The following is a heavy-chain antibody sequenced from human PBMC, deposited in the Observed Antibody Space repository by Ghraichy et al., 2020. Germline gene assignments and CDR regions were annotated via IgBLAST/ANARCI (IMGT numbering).Heavy chain of an antibody. V-gene: IGHV4-34*01. CDR3: VVGGRYCSSTSCYRVDY. CDR1: GGSFSGYY. J-gene: IGHJ4*02. CDR2: INHSGST. D-gene: IGHD2-2*02. Sequence: SETLSLTCAVYGGSFSGYYWSWIRQPPGKGLEWIGEINHSGSTNYNPSLKSRVTISVDTSKNQFSLKLSSVTAADTAVYYCVVGGRYCSSTSCYRVDYWGQGTLVTVSS.